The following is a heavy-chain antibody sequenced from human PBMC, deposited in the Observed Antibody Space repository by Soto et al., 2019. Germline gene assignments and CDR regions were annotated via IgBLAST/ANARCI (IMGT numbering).Heavy chain of an antibody. V-gene: IGHV4-30-2*01. D-gene: IGHD3-3*01. Sequence: TLSLTCAVSGGSISSGGYSWSWIRQGPGKGREWIGYIYHSGSTYYNPSLKSRVTISVDRSKNQFSLKLSSVTAADTAVYYCARSPADDLRDNWFDPWGQGTLVTVSS. J-gene: IGHJ5*02. CDR3: ARSPADDLRDNWFDP. CDR1: GGSISSGGYS. CDR2: IYHSGST.